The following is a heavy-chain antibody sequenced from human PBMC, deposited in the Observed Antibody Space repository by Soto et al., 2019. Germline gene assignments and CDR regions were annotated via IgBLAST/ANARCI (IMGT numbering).Heavy chain of an antibody. D-gene: IGHD2-2*02. CDR1: GFTFKDYA. J-gene: IGHJ6*02. CDR3: ASTIKIPLYGMDV. V-gene: IGHV3-23*01. CDR2: MSGSGDIT. Sequence: GGSLRLSCAASGFTFKDYALSWVRQAPGKGLEWVSGMSGSGDITYYGDSVKGRFTISRDSSKNSLYLQMNSLRAEDTAVYYCASTIKIPLYGMDVWGQGTTVTVSS.